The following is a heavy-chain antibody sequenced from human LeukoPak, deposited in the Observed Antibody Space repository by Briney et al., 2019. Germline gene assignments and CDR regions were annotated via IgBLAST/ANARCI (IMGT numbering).Heavy chain of an antibody. CDR2: IYYSGST. D-gene: IGHD5-18*01. CDR3: ERPTGYHAFDI. Sequence: PSETLSLTCTVSLGSISSSSYYWGWIRQPPGKGLEWMGSIYYSGSTYYNPSLKSRVTISVDTSKNQFSLKLSSVIAADAAVYYCERPTGYHAFDIWGQGTMVTVSS. J-gene: IGHJ3*02. CDR1: LGSISSSSYY. V-gene: IGHV4-39*01.